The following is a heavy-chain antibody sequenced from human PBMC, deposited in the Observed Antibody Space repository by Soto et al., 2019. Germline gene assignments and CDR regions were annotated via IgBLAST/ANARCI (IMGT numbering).Heavy chain of an antibody. D-gene: IGHD1-26*01. J-gene: IGHJ4*02. CDR1: GDSIGNDVW. V-gene: IGHV4-4*02. Sequence: KASETLSLTCAVSGDSIGNDVWWSWVRQPPGKGLEWIGEDYHNGLTDYNPSLKGRVTMSADTSKNHFSLKMTSVTAADTGLYYCMRWPRASSSRTWDVWGRGTQVTVSS. CDR2: DYHNGLT. CDR3: MRWPRASSSRTWDV.